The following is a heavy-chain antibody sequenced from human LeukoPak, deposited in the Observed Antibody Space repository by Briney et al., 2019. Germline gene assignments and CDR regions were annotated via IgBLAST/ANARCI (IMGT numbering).Heavy chain of an antibody. V-gene: IGHV1-69*04. J-gene: IGHJ3*01. Sequence: SVKVSCKASGGTFSSYAISWVRQAPGQGLEWMGRIIPILGIANYAQKFQGRVTITADKSTSTAYMELSSLRSEDTAVYYCARDLSVAEVATHGPDAFDVWGQGTMVTVSS. CDR3: ARDLSVAEVATHGPDAFDV. D-gene: IGHD2-15*01. CDR2: IIPILGIA. CDR1: GGTFSSYA.